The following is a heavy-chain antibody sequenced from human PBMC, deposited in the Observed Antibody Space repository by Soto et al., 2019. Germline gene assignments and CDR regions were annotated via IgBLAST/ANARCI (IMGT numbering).Heavy chain of an antibody. J-gene: IGHJ4*02. Sequence: QVQLQESGPGLVKSSQTLSLTCTVSGGSISSGGYYWSWIRQLPGKGLEWIGYIYYSGNTYYNPSLKSRIALSVDTSKNQFSLTLSSVTAADTAVYYCARVVPRYTSGFPYYFDYWGQGTLVTVSS. CDR2: IYYSGNT. CDR3: ARVVPRYTSGFPYYFDY. D-gene: IGHD3-22*01. CDR1: GGSISSGGYY. V-gene: IGHV4-31*03.